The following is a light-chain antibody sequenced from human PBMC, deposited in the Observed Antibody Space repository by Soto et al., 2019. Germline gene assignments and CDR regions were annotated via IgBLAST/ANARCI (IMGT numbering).Light chain of an antibody. Sequence: QSVLTQPPSVSAAPGQKVTISCAGSSSNIGINYVSWYQQIPGTAPKLLIYESDKRPSGIPDRFSGSKSGTSATLVITGLQTGDEADYYCGTWDSYLLSYVFGTGTKLTV. J-gene: IGLJ1*01. CDR2: ESD. CDR1: SSNIGINY. V-gene: IGLV1-51*02. CDR3: GTWDSYLLSYV.